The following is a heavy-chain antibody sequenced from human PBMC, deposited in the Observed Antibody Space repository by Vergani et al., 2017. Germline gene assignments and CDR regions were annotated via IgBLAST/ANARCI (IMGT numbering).Heavy chain of an antibody. CDR3: ARGGVVGSTGRKFEF. D-gene: IGHD1-26*01. J-gene: IGHJ3*01. CDR2: IKQDGSEE. CDR1: GFLFSDYW. V-gene: IGHV3-7*01. Sequence: EVQLVESGGGLVQPGGSLRLSCAASGFLFSDYWLNWVRQSPGGGLEWVANIKQDGSEEFYVDSVKGRFTISRDNAKNSVFLQINGLRAEDTAVYYCARGGVVGSTGRKFEFWGQGTTVTVSS.